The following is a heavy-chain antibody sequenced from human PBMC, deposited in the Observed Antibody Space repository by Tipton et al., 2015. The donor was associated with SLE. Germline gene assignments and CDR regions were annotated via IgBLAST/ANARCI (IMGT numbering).Heavy chain of an antibody. Sequence: LRLSCAVYGGSFSAYYWSWIRQPPGKGLEWVGNLYYRGSTYYNPSLKSRVTISADRSKNHFSLRLTSVTAADTAIYYCARRGNLLGTWGQGTLVTVSS. CDR1: GGSFSAYY. D-gene: IGHD1-7*01. J-gene: IGHJ4*02. V-gene: IGHV4-34*01. CDR3: ARRGNLLGT. CDR2: LYYRGST.